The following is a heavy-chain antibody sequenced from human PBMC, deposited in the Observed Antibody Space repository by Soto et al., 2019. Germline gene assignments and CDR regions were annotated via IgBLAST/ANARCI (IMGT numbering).Heavy chain of an antibody. J-gene: IGHJ6*02. V-gene: IGHV3-53*01. CDR1: GFTVSTNY. Sequence: GGSLRLACAASGFTVSTNYMNWVRQAPGKGLVWVSIIYNVSSTYYADSVRGRFTISRDNSKNTLYLQMNNLRVEDTAVYYCARDSQGVPAVTPGYHYFGMDVWGQGTKVTVSS. CDR2: IYNVSST. CDR3: ARDSQGVPAVTPGYHYFGMDV. D-gene: IGHD2-2*01.